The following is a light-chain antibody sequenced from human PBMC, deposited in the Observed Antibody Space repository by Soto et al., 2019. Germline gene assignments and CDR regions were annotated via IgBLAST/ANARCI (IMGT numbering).Light chain of an antibody. J-gene: IGKJ1*01. V-gene: IGKV3-15*01. CDR2: GAS. Sequence: EIVMTKSPATLSVCPGERVTLSCRASQSVSSKLVWYQQKPGQAPRLLIYGASTRATGIPARFSGSGSGTEFTLSISSLQSEDFALYYCQQYDEWPRTFGQGTKVDIK. CDR3: QQYDEWPRT. CDR1: QSVSSK.